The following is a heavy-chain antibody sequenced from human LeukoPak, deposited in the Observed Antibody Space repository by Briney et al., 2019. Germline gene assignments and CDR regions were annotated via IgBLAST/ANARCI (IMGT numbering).Heavy chain of an antibody. D-gene: IGHD3-3*01. V-gene: IGHV3-23*01. Sequence: SAGSLRLSCAASGFSFSVYAMSWVRQAPGKGLEWVSSISGSGGRTYYTNSVKGRFTISRENFKNTVYLEMNNLGAEDTALYYCAKGGQDFDFYRFDYWGQGNLVIVPS. J-gene: IGHJ4*02. CDR1: GFSFSVYA. CDR3: AKGGQDFDFYRFDY. CDR2: ISGSGGRT.